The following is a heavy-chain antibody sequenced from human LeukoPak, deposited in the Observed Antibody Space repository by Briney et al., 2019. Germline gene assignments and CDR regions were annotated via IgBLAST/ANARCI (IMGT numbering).Heavy chain of an antibody. D-gene: IGHD3-22*01. CDR2: INPSGGST. CDR1: GYTFTSYY. CDR3: VRDLTHRRNYDNSGYQIVPAF. J-gene: IGHJ4*02. Sequence: GASVKVSCKASGYTFTSYYMHWVRQAPGQGLEWMGIINPSGGSTSYAQKFQGRVTMTRDTSTSTAYMELRSLRSDDTAVYYCVRDLTHRRNYDNSGYQIVPAFWGQGTLVTVSS. V-gene: IGHV1-46*01.